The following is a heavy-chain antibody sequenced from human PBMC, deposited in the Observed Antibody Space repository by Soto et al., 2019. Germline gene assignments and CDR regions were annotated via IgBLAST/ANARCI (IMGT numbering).Heavy chain of an antibody. CDR2: ISSNGGST. J-gene: IGHJ3*02. CDR3: VKYYFDSSGYYGLNAFDI. V-gene: IGHV3-64D*06. D-gene: IGHD3-22*01. CDR1: RFTFSTYA. Sequence: GGSLRLSCLASRFTFSTYAMHWVRQAPGKGLEYVSTISSNGGSTYYADSVKGRFTISRDNSKNTLYLQMSSLRAEDTAVYYCVKYYFDSSGYYGLNAFDIWGQGTMVTVSS.